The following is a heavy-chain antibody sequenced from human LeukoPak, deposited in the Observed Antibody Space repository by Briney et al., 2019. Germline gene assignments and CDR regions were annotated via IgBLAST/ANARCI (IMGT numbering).Heavy chain of an antibody. CDR2: ISGSGGST. J-gene: IGHJ2*01. Sequence: PGGSLRLSCAASGFTFSSFAMSWVRQAPGKGLEWVSGISGSGGSTYYADSVKGRFTISRDNSKNTLNLQMNSLRADDTAVYYCARELVSSGTGYFDLWGRGTLVTVSS. V-gene: IGHV3-23*01. CDR3: ARELVSSGTGYFDL. D-gene: IGHD3-10*02. CDR1: GFTFSSFA.